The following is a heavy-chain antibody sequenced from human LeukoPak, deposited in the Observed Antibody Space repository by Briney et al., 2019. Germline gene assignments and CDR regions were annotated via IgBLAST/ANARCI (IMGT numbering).Heavy chain of an antibody. J-gene: IGHJ5*02. CDR1: GYTFTSYD. Sequence: ASVKVSCKASGYTFTSYDINWVRQATGQGLEWMGWMNPNSGNTGYAQKFQGRVTMTRDMSKSTVYMELSSLRSEDTAVYYCARDSSDYDYVWGSYSWFDPWGQGTLVTVSS. CDR3: ARDSSDYDYVWGSYSWFDP. D-gene: IGHD3-16*01. CDR2: MNPNSGNT. V-gene: IGHV1-8*01.